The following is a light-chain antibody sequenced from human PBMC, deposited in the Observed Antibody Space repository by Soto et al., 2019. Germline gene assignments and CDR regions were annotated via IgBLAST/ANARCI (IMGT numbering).Light chain of an antibody. CDR1: QRMTNNF. CDR3: QQYGRSPFT. J-gene: IGKJ2*01. Sequence: EIVLTQSPDTLSLSPGERVTLSCRASQRMTNNFLAWFQQKPGLAPRLLIHGASTRASGVPDRFTGGGSGTDFVLTISRGEPEDFAVYYCQQYGRSPFTFGQGTKLQIK. V-gene: IGKV3-20*01. CDR2: GAS.